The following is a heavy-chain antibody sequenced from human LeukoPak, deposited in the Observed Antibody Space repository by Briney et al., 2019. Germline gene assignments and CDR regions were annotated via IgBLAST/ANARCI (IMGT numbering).Heavy chain of an antibody. V-gene: IGHV3-23*01. Sequence: QAGGSLRLSCAASGFTFSSYGMSWVRQAPGKGLEWVSTISGSGGSTYNADSVKGRFTISRDNSKNTLYLQMNSLRAEDTAVYYCAKDRLVRGVIDYWGQGTLVTVSS. D-gene: IGHD3-10*01. CDR1: GFTFSSYG. CDR3: AKDRLVRGVIDY. J-gene: IGHJ4*02. CDR2: ISGSGGST.